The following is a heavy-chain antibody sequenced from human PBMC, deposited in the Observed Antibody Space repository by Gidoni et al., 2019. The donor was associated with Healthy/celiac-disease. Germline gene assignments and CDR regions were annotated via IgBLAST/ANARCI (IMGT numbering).Heavy chain of an antibody. Sequence: QVQLQQWGAGLLKPSETLSLTCAVYGGSFSGYYWSWIRQPPGKGLEWIGEINHSGSTNYNPSLKSRVTISVDTSKNQFSLKLSSVTAADTAVYYCARGHSGYGYYYYYMDVWGKGTTVTVSS. D-gene: IGHD5-12*01. V-gene: IGHV4-34*01. CDR2: INHSGST. J-gene: IGHJ6*03. CDR3: ARGHSGYGYYYYYMDV. CDR1: GGSFSGYY.